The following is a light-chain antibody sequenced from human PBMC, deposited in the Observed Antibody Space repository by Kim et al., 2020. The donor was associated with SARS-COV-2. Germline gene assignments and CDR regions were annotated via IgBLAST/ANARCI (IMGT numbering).Light chain of an antibody. J-gene: IGLJ3*02. CDR1: SSNIGSNT. CDR3: AAWDDSLSAWV. Sequence: GQRVTISCSGSSSNIGSNTVNWYHQVPGTAPQLLISKNNQRPSGVPDRFSGSKSGTSASLAISGLQSEDEADYYCAAWDDSLSAWVFGGGTKVTVL. V-gene: IGLV1-44*01. CDR2: KNN.